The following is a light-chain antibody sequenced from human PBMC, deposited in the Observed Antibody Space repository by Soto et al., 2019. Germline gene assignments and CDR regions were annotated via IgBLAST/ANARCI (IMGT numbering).Light chain of an antibody. Sequence: IVLTQSPGTLSLSPGERATLSCRASQSVSRSYLAWYQQKPGQAPRLLIYGVSNRATGIPDRFSGSGSGADFTLTISGVEPEDVAVYYCHQCGSFTPYTFGQGTKLEIK. CDR2: GVS. V-gene: IGKV3-20*01. CDR1: QSVSRSY. J-gene: IGKJ2*01. CDR3: HQCGSFTPYT.